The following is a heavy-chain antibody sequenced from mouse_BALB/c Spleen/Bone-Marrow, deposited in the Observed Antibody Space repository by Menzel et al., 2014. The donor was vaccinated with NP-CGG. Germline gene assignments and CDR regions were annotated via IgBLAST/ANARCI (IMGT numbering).Heavy chain of an antibody. J-gene: IGHJ2*01. CDR3: ARVSYDYFDY. D-gene: IGHD2-4*01. CDR1: GFTFSDYY. Sequence: EVQLVESGGGLVKPGGSLKLSCAASGFTFSDYYMYWVRQTPEERLEWVATISDGGSYTYYPDSVKGRFTISRDNAKNNLYLQMSSLKSEDTAMYYCARVSYDYFDYWGQGTTLTVSS. V-gene: IGHV5-4*02. CDR2: ISDGGSYT.